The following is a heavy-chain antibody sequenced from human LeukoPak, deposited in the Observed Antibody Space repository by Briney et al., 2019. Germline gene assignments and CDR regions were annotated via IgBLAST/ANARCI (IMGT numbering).Heavy chain of an antibody. CDR1: GGSISSYY. V-gene: IGHV4-59*01. J-gene: IGHJ4*02. CDR3: ARGTYDYGDRGDFDY. Sequence: PSETLSLTCTVSGGSISSYYWSWIRQPPGKGLEWIGYIYYSGSTNYNPSLKGRVTISVDTSKNQFSLKLSSVTAADTAVYYCARGTYDYGDRGDFDYWGQGTLVTVSS. CDR2: IYYSGST. D-gene: IGHD4-17*01.